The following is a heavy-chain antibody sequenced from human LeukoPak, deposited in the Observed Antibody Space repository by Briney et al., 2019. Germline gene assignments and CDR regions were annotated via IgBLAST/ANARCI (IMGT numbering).Heavy chain of an antibody. J-gene: IGHJ3*02. CDR1: GYTFTGYY. V-gene: IGHV1-2*06. Sequence: ASVKVSCKASGYTFTGYYMHWVRQAPGQGLEWMGRINPNSGGTNHAQKFQGRVTMTRDTSISTAYMELSRLRSDDTAVYYCAREATYYYDSSGHVAFDIRGQGTMVTVSS. D-gene: IGHD3-22*01. CDR3: AREATYYYDSSGHVAFDI. CDR2: INPNSGGT.